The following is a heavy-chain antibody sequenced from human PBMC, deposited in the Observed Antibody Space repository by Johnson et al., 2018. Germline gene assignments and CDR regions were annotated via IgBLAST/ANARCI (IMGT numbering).Heavy chain of an antibody. V-gene: IGHV3-30-3*01. CDR1: GFTFSIYA. D-gene: IGHD3-16*01. CDR2: ISHDGSNK. J-gene: IGHJ3*02. CDR3: ARDFGFDTFDI. Sequence: QVHLVQSGGGVVQPGRSLRLSCSASGFTFSIYAMHWVRQAPGKGLEWVAVISHDGSNKYYGDSVKGRFTISRDKSKNTLYLQMNSLIMEDTAVYYCARDFGFDTFDIWGQGTMVTVSS.